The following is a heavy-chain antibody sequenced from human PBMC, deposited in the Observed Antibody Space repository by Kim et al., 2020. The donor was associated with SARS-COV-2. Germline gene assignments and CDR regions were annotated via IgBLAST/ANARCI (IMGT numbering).Heavy chain of an antibody. V-gene: IGHV3-48*02. J-gene: IGHJ4*02. CDR2: ISSSSSTI. CDR3: ARLHCTNGVCYYYFDY. D-gene: IGHD2-8*01. CDR1: GFTFSSYS. Sequence: GGSLRLSCAASGFTFSSYSMNWVRQAPGKGLVWVSYISSSSSTIYYADSVKGRFTISRDNAKNSLYLQMNSLRDEDTAVYYCARLHCTNGVCYYYFDYWGQGTLVTVSS.